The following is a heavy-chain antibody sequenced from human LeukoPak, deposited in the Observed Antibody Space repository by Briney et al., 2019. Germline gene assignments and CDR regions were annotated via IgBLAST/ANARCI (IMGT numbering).Heavy chain of an antibody. D-gene: IGHD2-15*01. CDR3: SRGYCSGGSCYFDFDY. CDR1: GFXFGDYA. J-gene: IGHJ4*02. Sequence: GGSLRLSCTASGFXFGDYAISWLRQAPGKGLEWVGFIRSKAYGGTNEYAASVKGRFTISRDDSKSIAYLQLNSLKTEDTGVYYCSRGYCSGGSCYFDFDYWGQGTLVTVSS. CDR2: IRSKAYGGTN. V-gene: IGHV3-49*03.